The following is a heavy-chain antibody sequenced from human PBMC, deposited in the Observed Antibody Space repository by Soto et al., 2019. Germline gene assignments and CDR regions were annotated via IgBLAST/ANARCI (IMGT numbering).Heavy chain of an antibody. CDR2: ISFDGSIE. CDR1: GFTFSHYG. V-gene: IGHV3-30*18. J-gene: IGHJ4*02. CDR3: AKDDSEYSNYWTSFDN. D-gene: IGHD4-4*01. Sequence: QVQLVESGGGVVQPGRSLRLSCAASGFTFSHYGMEWVRQAPGKGLEWVAVISFDGSIENYADSVKGRFTISRDNYKGTLSLQMNNLGPEDTATYYCAKDDSEYSNYWTSFDNWGQGTLVTVSS.